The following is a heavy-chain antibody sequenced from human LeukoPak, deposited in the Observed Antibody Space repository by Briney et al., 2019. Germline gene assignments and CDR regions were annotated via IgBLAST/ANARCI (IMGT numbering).Heavy chain of an antibody. CDR2: ISSSSSTI. CDR1: GFTFSSYG. J-gene: IGHJ5*02. CDR3: ARDLRIAAADWFDP. D-gene: IGHD6-13*01. Sequence: GGSLRLSCAASGFTFSSYGMYWVRQAPGKGLEWVSYISSSSSTIYYADSVKGRFTISRDNAKNSLYLQMNSLRAEDTAVYYCARDLRIAAADWFDPWGQGTLVTVSS. V-gene: IGHV3-48*01.